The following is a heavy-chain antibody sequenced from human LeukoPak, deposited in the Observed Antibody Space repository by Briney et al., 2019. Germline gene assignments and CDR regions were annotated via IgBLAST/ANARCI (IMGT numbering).Heavy chain of an antibody. Sequence: GGSLRFSCAASGFTFSSYSMNWFSQAPGKGLEPVSSISSSSSYIYYADSVKGRFTISRDNAKNSLYLQMNSLRAEETAVYYCASASSSCANYFDYWGQGTLVTVSS. J-gene: IGHJ4*02. D-gene: IGHD6-13*01. CDR2: ISSSSSYI. CDR1: GFTFSSYS. V-gene: IGHV3-21*01. CDR3: ASASSSCANYFDY.